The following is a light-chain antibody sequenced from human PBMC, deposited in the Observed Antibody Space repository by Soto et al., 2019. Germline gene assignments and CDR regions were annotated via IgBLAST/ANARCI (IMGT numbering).Light chain of an antibody. CDR3: QQYNNWPPIT. CDR1: QSVSSN. CDR2: GAS. Sequence: ESVLTQSPGTLTLSPGERATLSCRAIQSVSSNYLAWYQQKPGQAPRLLIYGASTRASGIPARFSGSGSGTEFTLTISSLQSEDFAVYYCQQYNNWPPITFGQGTRLEI. J-gene: IGKJ5*01. V-gene: IGKV3D-15*01.